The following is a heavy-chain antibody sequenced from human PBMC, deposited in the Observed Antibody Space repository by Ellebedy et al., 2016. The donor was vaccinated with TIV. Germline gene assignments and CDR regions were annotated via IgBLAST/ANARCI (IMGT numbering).Heavy chain of an antibody. V-gene: IGHV3-23*01. CDR2: ISGSGGST. CDR3: ASSIAVAEDWFDP. D-gene: IGHD6-19*01. J-gene: IGHJ5*02. Sequence: GESLKISXAASGFTFSSYAMSWVRQAPGKGLEWVSAISGSGGSTYYADSVKGRFTISRDNSKNTLYLQMNSLRAEDTAVYYCASSIAVAEDWFDPWGQGTLVTVSS. CDR1: GFTFSSYA.